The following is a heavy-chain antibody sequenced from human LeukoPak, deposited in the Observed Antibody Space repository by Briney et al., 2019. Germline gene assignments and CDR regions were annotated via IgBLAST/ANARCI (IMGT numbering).Heavy chain of an antibody. CDR1: GDIVSSNSAT. Sequence: SQTLSLTCAISGDIVSSNSATWNWIRQSPSRGLEWLGRTYYRSKWYKYYAVSVKGRITINPDTSKNQFSLQLNSVTPEDTAVYYCARGPSYFQHWGQGTLVTISS. CDR2: TYYRSKWYK. CDR3: ARGPSYFQH. V-gene: IGHV6-1*01. J-gene: IGHJ1*01.